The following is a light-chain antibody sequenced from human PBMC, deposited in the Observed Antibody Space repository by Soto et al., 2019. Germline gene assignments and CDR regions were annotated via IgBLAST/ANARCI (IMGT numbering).Light chain of an antibody. CDR1: QTVGRNY. CDR2: GAS. J-gene: IGKJ4*01. V-gene: IGKV3-20*01. Sequence: EIVLTQSPGTLSLSPGERATLSCRASQTVGRNYLAWYQQKPGQTPRLLIHGASNRATGIPDSISGSGSEADCTLIISSLEPEDFSVYYFQQYASSPLTFGGGTKVEIK. CDR3: QQYASSPLT.